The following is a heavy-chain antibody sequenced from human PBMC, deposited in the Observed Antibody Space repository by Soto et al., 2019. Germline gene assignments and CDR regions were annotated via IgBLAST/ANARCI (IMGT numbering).Heavy chain of an antibody. D-gene: IGHD2-2*01. J-gene: IGHJ5*02. CDR3: ARTRRLENWCDP. CDR2: INSDGNT. CDR1: GGSLFGDY. V-gene: IGHV4-4*07. Sequence: LSLTCTVSGGSLFGDYCTWIRQPAGRGLEWIGRINSDGNTNYSPSLKSRVTMSVYPSRKHFSLNLTSVTAADTASYFCARTRRLENWCDPWGPGIQVAVSS.